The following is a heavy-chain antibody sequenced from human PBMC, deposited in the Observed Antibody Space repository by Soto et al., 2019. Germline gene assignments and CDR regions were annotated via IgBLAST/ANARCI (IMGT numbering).Heavy chain of an antibody. D-gene: IGHD5-18*01. CDR3: ASGIQLWLRRINNGYSG. CDR1: GGTFSTSA. J-gene: IGHJ4*02. V-gene: IGHV1-69*12. Sequence: QVQLVQSGAEVKKPESSVKVSCKAPGGTFSTSAISWVRQAPGQGLEWLGGIIPMFGSANYAQRFQDRVTITADEATNTVYMELSSLRSEDTAVYFCASGIQLWLRRINNGYSGGGQGTLVSVSS. CDR2: IIPMFGSA.